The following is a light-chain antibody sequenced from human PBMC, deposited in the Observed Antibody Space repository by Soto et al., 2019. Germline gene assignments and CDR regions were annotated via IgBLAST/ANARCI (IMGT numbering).Light chain of an antibody. CDR1: SSDVGGYNY. CDR2: DVS. V-gene: IGLV2-14*03. CDR3: TSYTSVNPYV. Sequence: QSALTQPASVSGSPGQSITISCSGTSSDVGGYNYVSWYQQHPGKAPRLMIYDVSNRPSGVSDRFSGSKSGNTATLTISGLQAEDEADYYCTSYTSVNPYVFASGTKLTVL. J-gene: IGLJ1*01.